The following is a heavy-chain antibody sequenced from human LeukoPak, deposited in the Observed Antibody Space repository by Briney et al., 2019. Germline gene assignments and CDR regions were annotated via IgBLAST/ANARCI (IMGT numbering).Heavy chain of an antibody. Sequence: ASVKVSCKASGGTFSSYAISWVRQAPGQGLEWMGGIIPIFGTANYAQKFQGRVTITADESTSTAYMELSSLRSEDTAVYYCARGIIVGATWGENDNWFDPWGQGTLVTVSS. CDR3: ARGIIVGATWGENDNWFDP. D-gene: IGHD1-26*01. J-gene: IGHJ5*02. V-gene: IGHV1-69*13. CDR2: IIPIFGTA. CDR1: GGTFSSYA.